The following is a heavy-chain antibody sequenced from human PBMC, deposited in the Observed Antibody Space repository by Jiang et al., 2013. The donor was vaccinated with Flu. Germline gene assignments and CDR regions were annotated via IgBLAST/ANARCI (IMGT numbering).Heavy chain of an antibody. Sequence: PGLVKPSETLSLTCTVSGGSISSYYWSWIRQPAGKGLEWIGRIYTSGSTNYNPSLKSRVTMSVDTSKNQFSLKLSSVTAADTAVYYCARDRAWSGPRVYYYYMDVWGKGTTVTVSS. CDR2: IYTSGST. J-gene: IGHJ6*03. CDR1: GGSISSYY. D-gene: IGHD3-3*01. CDR3: ARDRAWSGPRVYYYYMDV. V-gene: IGHV4-4*07.